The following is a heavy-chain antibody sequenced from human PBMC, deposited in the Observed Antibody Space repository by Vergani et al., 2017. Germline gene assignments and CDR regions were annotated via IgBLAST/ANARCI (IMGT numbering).Heavy chain of an antibody. V-gene: IGHV1-8*02. CDR2: MNPNSGNT. J-gene: IGHJ5*02. Sequence: QVQLVQSGAEVKKPGASVKVSCKASGYTFTSYGISWVRQAPGQGLEWMGWMNPNSGNTGYAQKFQGRVTMTRNTSISTAYMELGSLRSEDTAVYYCARDTYYGSGSYYISWFDPWGQGTLVTVSS. CDR3: ARDTYYGSGSYYISWFDP. D-gene: IGHD3-10*01. CDR1: GYTFTSYG.